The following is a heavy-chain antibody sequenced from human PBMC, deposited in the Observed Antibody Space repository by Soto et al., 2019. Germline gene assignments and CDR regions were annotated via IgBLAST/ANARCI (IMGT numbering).Heavy chain of an antibody. Sequence: EVPLLESGGGLVQPGGSLRLSCAASGFTFSSYAMSWVRQAPGKGLEWVSAISGSGGSTYYADSVKGRFTISRDNSKNTLYLQMNSLRAEDTAVYYCAKYGNSGSRAFDIWGQGTMVTVSS. CDR1: GFTFSSYA. D-gene: IGHD3-10*01. CDR2: ISGSGGST. CDR3: AKYGNSGSRAFDI. J-gene: IGHJ3*02. V-gene: IGHV3-23*01.